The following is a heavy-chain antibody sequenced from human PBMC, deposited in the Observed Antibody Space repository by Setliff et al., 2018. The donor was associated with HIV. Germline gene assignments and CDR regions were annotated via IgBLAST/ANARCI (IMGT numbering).Heavy chain of an antibody. Sequence: SETLSLTCAVSGYSISSGYYWGWIRQPPGKGLERIGSIYHSGSTYYNPSLKSRVTISVDTSKNQFSLKLSSVTAADTAVYYCASRRDGYNAISHWGQGTLVTVSS. V-gene: IGHV4-38-2*01. CDR2: IYHSGST. CDR3: ASRRDGYNAISH. CDR1: GYSISSGYY. J-gene: IGHJ4*02. D-gene: IGHD2-8*01.